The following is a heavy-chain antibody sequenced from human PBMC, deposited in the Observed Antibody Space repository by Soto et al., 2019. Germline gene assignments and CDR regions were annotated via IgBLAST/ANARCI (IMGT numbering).Heavy chain of an antibody. Sequence: QVQLVQSGGEVKKPGGSVEVSCKASGYTFTSSGISWVRQAPGQGLEWMGWTSAYMVTNCAQKFQGKVTMTTDTSTSTAYMELRSLRSDDTAVYYCARDSSGRATFDYWGQGTLVTVSS. J-gene: IGHJ4*02. CDR3: ARDSSGRATFDY. V-gene: IGHV1-18*01. CDR1: GYTFTSSG. CDR2: TSAYMVT. D-gene: IGHD6-19*01.